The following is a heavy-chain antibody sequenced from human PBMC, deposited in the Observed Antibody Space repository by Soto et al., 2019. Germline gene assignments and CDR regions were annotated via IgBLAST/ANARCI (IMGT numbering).Heavy chain of an antibody. CDR2: IYYTGTT. CDR1: GDSITSSYW. Sequence: PSETLSLTCTVSGDSITSSYWWNWIRQHPGKGLEWIAYIYYTGTTYYNPSLKSRVTISIDRSNNQFSLMLSSVTAADTAVYYCARDLRLDSWGPGTLVTGSS. J-gene: IGHJ4*02. D-gene: IGHD2-21*02. V-gene: IGHV4-31*03. CDR3: ARDLRLDS.